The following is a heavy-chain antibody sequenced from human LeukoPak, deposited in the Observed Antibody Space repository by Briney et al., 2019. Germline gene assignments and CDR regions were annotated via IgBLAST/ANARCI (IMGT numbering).Heavy chain of an antibody. Sequence: GGSVRLFCAASGFIYSRFWTHWVRQAPGKGLVWVSCISFDGSDATYADSVKGRLPIHRDNAKNTLHLQMHSLTVEDAGVLFCAVSNWIVPWGQGTLVTVSP. CDR2: ISFDGSDA. V-gene: IGHV3-74*01. CDR1: GFIYSRFW. CDR3: AVSNWIVP. J-gene: IGHJ5*02.